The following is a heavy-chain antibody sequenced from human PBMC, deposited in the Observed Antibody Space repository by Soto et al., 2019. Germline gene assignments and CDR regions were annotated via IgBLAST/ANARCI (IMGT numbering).Heavy chain of an antibody. D-gene: IGHD3-10*01. V-gene: IGHV3-33*01. CDR3: ARELKWEGITMVRHGMDV. CDR1: GFTFSSYG. J-gene: IGHJ6*02. Sequence: GGSLRLSCAASGFTFSSYGMHWVRQAPGKGLEWVAVIWYDGSNKYYADSVKGRFTISRDNSKNTLYLQMNSLRAEDTAVYYCARELKWEGITMVRHGMDVWGQGTTVTVSS. CDR2: IWYDGSNK.